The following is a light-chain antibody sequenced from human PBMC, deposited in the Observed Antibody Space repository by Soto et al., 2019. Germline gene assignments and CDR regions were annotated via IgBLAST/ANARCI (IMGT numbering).Light chain of an antibody. CDR3: QQYNRFSTWT. CDR1: QSISYY. J-gene: IGKJ1*01. V-gene: IGKV1-5*01. CDR2: NAS. Sequence: DIQMTQSPSTLSASVGDRVTITCRASQSISYYLAWYQKKPGKAPKVLIWNASSLQRGVPSWFSGSGSGTEFTLTISSLQPDDFATYYCQQYNRFSTWTFGQGTKVEIK.